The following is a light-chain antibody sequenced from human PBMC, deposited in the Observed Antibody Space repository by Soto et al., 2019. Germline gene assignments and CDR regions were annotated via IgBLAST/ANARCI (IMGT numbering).Light chain of an antibody. CDR1: SSNVGAYNY. J-gene: IGLJ2*01. CDR3: FAYVVNNHVV. CDR2: EVK. V-gene: IGLV2-8*01. Sequence: QSALTQPPSASGSPGQPVTISCTGTSSNVGAYNYVYWYQQLPGKAPKLLIYEVKKRPSGVPDRFSGSKSGNSASLTVSGLQDEDEADYFCFAYVVNNHVVFGGGTKLTVL.